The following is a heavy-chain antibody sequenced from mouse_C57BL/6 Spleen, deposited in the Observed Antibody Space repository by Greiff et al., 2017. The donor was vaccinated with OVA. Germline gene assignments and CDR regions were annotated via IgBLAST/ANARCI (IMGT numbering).Heavy chain of an antibody. CDR1: GYAFSSYW. V-gene: IGHV1-80*01. D-gene: IGHD2-4*01. J-gene: IGHJ2*01. CDR2: IYPGDGDT. Sequence: VKLMESGAELVKPGASVKISCKASGYAFSSYWMNWVKQRPGKGLEWIGQIYPGDGDTNYNGKFKGKATLTADKSSSTAYMQLSSLTSEDSAVYFCARWGDYDLFDYWGQGTTLTVSS. CDR3: ARWGDYDLFDY.